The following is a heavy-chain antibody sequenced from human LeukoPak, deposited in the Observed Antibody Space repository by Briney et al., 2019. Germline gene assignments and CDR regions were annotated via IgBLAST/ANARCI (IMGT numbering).Heavy chain of an antibody. D-gene: IGHD2-8*01. J-gene: IGHJ4*02. CDR1: GGTFSSYA. CDR3: ARGHGNGNFDY. V-gene: IGHV1-69*13. CDR2: IIPIFGTA. Sequence: SVKVSCKASGGTFSSYAISWVRQAPGQGREWMGGIIPIFGTAKYPQKFQGRVTITVDESTSTAYMELSSLRSEDTAVYYCARGHGNGNFDYWGQGTLVTVSS.